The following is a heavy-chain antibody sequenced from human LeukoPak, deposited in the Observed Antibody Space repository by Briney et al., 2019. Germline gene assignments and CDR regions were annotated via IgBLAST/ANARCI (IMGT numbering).Heavy chain of an antibody. CDR1: GGSIGSNY. V-gene: IGHV4-59*08. Sequence: SETLSLTCTVSGGSIGSNYWAWIRQPPGKGLEYIGYIYYTGGTNYNPSLKSRVTISVDTSKNQFSLKLSSVTAADTAVYFCAKYGNSGWVIDNWGQGTLVTVSS. D-gene: IGHD6-19*01. CDR3: AKYGNSGWVIDN. CDR2: IYYTGGT. J-gene: IGHJ4*02.